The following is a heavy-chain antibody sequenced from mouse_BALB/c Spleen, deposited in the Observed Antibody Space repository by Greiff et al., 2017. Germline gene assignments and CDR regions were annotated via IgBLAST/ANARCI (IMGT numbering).Heavy chain of an antibody. CDR3: ARWGLLRPSYAMDY. D-gene: IGHD1-2*01. CDR2: INPGSGGT. Sequence: QVQLQQSGAELVRPGTSVKVSCKASGYAFTNYLIEWVKQRPGQGLEWIGVINPGSGGTNYNEKLKGKATLTADKSSSTAYMQLSSLTSDDSAVYFCARWGLLRPSYAMDYWGQGTSVTVSS. V-gene: IGHV1-54*03. J-gene: IGHJ4*01. CDR1: GYAFTNYL.